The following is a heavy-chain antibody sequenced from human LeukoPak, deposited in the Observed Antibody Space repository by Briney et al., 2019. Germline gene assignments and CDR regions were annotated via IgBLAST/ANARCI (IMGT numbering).Heavy chain of an antibody. J-gene: IGHJ3*02. D-gene: IGHD1-26*01. CDR2: IYYSGST. CDR1: GYSISSSSYY. Sequence: SETLSLTCTVSGYSISSSSYYWGWIRQPPGKGLEWIGSIYYSGSTYYNPSLKSRVTISVDTSKSQFSLKLSSVTAADTAVYYCARFGGATGDAFDIWGQGTMVTVSS. CDR3: ARFGGATGDAFDI. V-gene: IGHV4-39*01.